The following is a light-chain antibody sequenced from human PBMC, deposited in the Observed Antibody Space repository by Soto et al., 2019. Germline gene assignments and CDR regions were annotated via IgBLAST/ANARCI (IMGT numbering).Light chain of an antibody. CDR3: QQRYNGLT. Sequence: EIVLTQSPATLSLSPGERATLSCRASQTVSSSLAWYQQKPGQAPRLLIYDTSNRATGIPARFSGSGSGTDFTLTIGSLEPEDFAVYYCQQRYNGLTFGGGTKVDIK. CDR1: QTVSSS. V-gene: IGKV3-11*01. CDR2: DTS. J-gene: IGKJ4*01.